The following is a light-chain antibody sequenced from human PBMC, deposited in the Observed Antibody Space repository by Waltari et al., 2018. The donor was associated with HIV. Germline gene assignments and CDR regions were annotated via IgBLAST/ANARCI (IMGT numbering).Light chain of an antibody. Sequence: EIVMTQSPATLSVSPGERATHSCRASQSVSSNLAWYQQKPGQAPRLLIYGASTRATGIPARFSGSGSGTECTLTISSLQSEDCTVYYCQQYNNWPPRVTFGQGTRLEIK. CDR2: GAS. V-gene: IGKV3-15*01. CDR3: QQYNNWPPRVT. CDR1: QSVSSN. J-gene: IGKJ5*01.